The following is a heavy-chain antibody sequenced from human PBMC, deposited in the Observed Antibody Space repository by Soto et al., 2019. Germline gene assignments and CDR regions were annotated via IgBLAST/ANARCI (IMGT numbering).Heavy chain of an antibody. Sequence: SVKVSCKASGGTFSSYASSWVRQAPGQGLEWMGGIIPIFGTANYAQKFQGRVTITADESTSTAYMELSSLRSEDTAVYYCARYAPPYLRIAAAGTYYSYGMDVWGQGTTVTVSS. V-gene: IGHV1-69*13. CDR2: IIPIFGTA. D-gene: IGHD6-13*01. J-gene: IGHJ6*02. CDR1: GGTFSSYA. CDR3: ARYAPPYLRIAAAGTYYSYGMDV.